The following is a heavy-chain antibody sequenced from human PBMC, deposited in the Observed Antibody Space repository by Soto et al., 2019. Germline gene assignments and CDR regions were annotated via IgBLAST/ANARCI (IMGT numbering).Heavy chain of an antibody. J-gene: IGHJ4*02. CDR1: GFRFSTYD. D-gene: IGHD2-2*02. V-gene: IGHV3-21*01. Sequence: EVQLVESGGGLVKPGGSLRLSCSVSGFRFSTYDMNWVRQAPGKGLEWVASISRTGDYIYYADSVKGRFTISRDDADYTLYLQTNSLRVADTAVYYCAREYLEYWGQGTLVTVSS. CDR3: AREYLEY. CDR2: ISRTGDYI.